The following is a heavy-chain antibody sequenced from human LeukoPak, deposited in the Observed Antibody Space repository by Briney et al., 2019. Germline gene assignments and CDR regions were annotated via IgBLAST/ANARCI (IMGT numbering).Heavy chain of an antibody. D-gene: IGHD4-17*01. CDR1: GYSFTTYD. Sequence: ASVTVSCKDSGYSFTTYDNHWVRQAPGQRLEWMGWINPDKGDTKYSQNFQGRLTVTRDTSASTTYMELSSLVSEDTAVYYCARRLKSSYGNPFDYWGQGTLVTVSS. J-gene: IGHJ4*02. CDR3: ARRLKSSYGNPFDY. V-gene: IGHV1-3*01. CDR2: INPDKGDT.